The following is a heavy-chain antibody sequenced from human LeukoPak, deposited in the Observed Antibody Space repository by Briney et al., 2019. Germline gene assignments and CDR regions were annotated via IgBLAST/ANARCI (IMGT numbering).Heavy chain of an antibody. Sequence: GASVNLSCTASGYTFTTNGISWVRHAPGQGLELMSLISPYNGDTKYSQELQGRLTVTTDTSTSTASMELRSLRSDDTAVYYCARLRGGMYSSRDAFDIWGQGTMVTVSS. J-gene: IGHJ3*02. V-gene: IGHV1-18*04. CDR2: ISPYNGDT. D-gene: IGHD6-19*01. CDR3: ARLRGGMYSSRDAFDI. CDR1: GYTFTTNG.